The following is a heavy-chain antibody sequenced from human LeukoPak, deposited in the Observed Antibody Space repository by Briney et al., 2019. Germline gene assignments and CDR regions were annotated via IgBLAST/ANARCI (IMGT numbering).Heavy chain of an antibody. CDR1: GFTFSTYC. CDR3: VRDFRSADY. CDR2: ICPDGTVT. J-gene: IGHJ4*02. Sequence: GGSLRLSCAASGFTFSTYCMHWVRQAPEKGPMWVSRICPDGTVTNYADSVKARFIISRDNARNTVYLQMNSLRVEDTAVYYCVRDFRSADYWGQGTLVTVSS. V-gene: IGHV3-74*01.